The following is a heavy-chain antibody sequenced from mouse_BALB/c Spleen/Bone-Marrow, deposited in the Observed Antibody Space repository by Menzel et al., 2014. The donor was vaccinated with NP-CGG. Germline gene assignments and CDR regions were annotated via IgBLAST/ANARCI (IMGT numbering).Heavy chain of an antibody. V-gene: IGHV1-63*02. CDR2: IYPGGGYT. Sequence: QVQLQQSGAELVRPGTSVMMSCKAAGYTFTNYWIGWVKQGPGHGLEWIGDIYPGGGYTNYNEKFKGKATLTADTSSSTAYMQLSSLTSEDSAIYYCARGEDGLDYWGQGTTLTVSS. D-gene: IGHD2-3*01. CDR3: ARGEDGLDY. J-gene: IGHJ2*01. CDR1: GYTFTNYW.